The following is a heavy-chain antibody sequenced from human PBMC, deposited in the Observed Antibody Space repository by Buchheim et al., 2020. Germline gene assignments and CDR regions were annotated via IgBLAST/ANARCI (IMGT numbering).Heavy chain of an antibody. Sequence: EVQLVESGGGLVQPGGSLRLSCAASVSIFSGYDMAWVRHSPGKGLEWLSFVSSSGTSKTYAESVECRFTVSRDNANNSLYLQMNSLRAEDSAVYYCARWNYYSSGGLYFYYYVDVWGKGT. CDR2: VSSSGTSK. V-gene: IGHV3-48*03. J-gene: IGHJ6*03. D-gene: IGHD3-10*01. CDR3: ARWNYYSSGGLYFYYYVDV. CDR1: VSIFSGYD.